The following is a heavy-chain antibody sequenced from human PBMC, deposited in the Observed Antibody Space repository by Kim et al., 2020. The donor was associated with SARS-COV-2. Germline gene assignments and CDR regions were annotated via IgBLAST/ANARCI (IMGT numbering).Heavy chain of an antibody. CDR3: AREGLILWFGELPDAFDI. Sequence: GGSLRLSCAASGFTFSDYYMSWIRQAPGKGLEWVSYISSSGSTIYYADSVKGRFTISRDNAKNSLYLQMNSLRAEDTAVYYCAREGLILWFGELPDAFDIWGQGTMVTVSS. CDR1: GFTFSDYY. J-gene: IGHJ3*02. V-gene: IGHV3-11*01. CDR2: ISSSGSTI. D-gene: IGHD3-10*01.